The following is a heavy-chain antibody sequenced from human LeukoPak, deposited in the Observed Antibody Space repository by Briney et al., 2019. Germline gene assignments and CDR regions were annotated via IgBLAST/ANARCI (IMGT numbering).Heavy chain of an antibody. D-gene: IGHD3-16*01. CDR2: IYYSGST. CDR3: AKDRRGRGDRFDP. V-gene: IGHV4-39*07. Sequence: SFTSYWIGWVRQMPGKGLEWIGSIYYSGSTYYNPSLKSRVTISVDTSKNQFSLKLSSVTAADTAVYYCAKDRRGRGDRFDPWGQGTLVTVSS. J-gene: IGHJ5*02. CDR1: SFTSYW.